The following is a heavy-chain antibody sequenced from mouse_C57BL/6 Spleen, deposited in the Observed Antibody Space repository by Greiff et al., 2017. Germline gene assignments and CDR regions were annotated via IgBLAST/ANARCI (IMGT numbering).Heavy chain of an antibody. V-gene: IGHV5-9*01. CDR3: ARRGVVDWYFDV. CDR2: ISGGGGNT. J-gene: IGHJ1*03. Sequence: EVKLVESGGGLVKPGGSLKLSCAASGFTFSSYTMSWVRQTPEKRLEWVATISGGGGNTYYPDSVKGRFTISRDNAKNTLYLQMSSLRSEDTALYYCARRGVVDWYFDVWGTGTTVTVSS. D-gene: IGHD1-1*01. CDR1: GFTFSSYT.